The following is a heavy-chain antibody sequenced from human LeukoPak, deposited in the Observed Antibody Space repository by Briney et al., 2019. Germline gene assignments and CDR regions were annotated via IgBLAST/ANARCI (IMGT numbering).Heavy chain of an antibody. CDR2: IYYSGST. D-gene: IGHD2-2*01. V-gene: IGHV4-30-4*08. CDR3: ARGGGYCSSTSCLPLDY. J-gene: IGHJ4*02. CDR1: GGSISSGDYY. Sequence: SETLSLTCTVSGGSISSGDYYWSWIRQPPGKGLEWIGYIYYSGSTYSNPSLKSRVTISVDTSKNQFSLKLSSVTAADTAVYYCARGGGYCSSTSCLPLDYWGQGTLVTVSS.